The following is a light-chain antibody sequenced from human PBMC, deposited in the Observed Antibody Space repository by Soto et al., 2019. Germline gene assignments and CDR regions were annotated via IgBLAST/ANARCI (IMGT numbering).Light chain of an antibody. CDR1: TSNIGAAMD. CDR2: GDN. J-gene: IGLJ2*01. CDR3: QSYDNSLSGHVV. Sequence: QTVLTQPPSLSGAPGQSVTISCTGSTSNIGAAMDVHWYQQFPGMAPKLLIYGDNNRPSGVPDRFSGARSGTSASLAIAGLQTDDEAVYYCQSYDNSLSGHVVFGGGTKVTVL. V-gene: IGLV1-40*01.